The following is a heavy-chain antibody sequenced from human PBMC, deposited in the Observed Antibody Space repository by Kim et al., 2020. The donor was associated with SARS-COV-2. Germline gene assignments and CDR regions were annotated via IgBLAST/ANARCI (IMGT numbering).Heavy chain of an antibody. V-gene: IGHV4-59*13. D-gene: IGHD3-3*01. CDR1: GGSISSYY. CDR2: IYYSGST. J-gene: IGHJ3*02. Sequence: SETLSLTCTVSGGSISSYYWSWIRQPPGKGLEWIGYIYYSGSTNYNPSLKSRVTISVDTSKNQFSLKLSSVTAADTAVYYCARGAVRSTYYDFWSGYQSSVSGAFDIWGQGTMVTVSS. CDR3: ARGAVRSTYYDFWSGYQSSVSGAFDI.